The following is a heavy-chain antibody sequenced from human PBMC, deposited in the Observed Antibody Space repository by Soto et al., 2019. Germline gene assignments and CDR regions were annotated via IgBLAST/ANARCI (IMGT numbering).Heavy chain of an antibody. CDR3: ARLPSIAANAGRNYYGMDG. V-gene: IGHV4-39*01. D-gene: IGHD6-6*01. CDR2: IYYSGST. J-gene: IGHJ6*02. Sequence: WETLFISCPVSGGSSSSSSYYWGWIRHPPGKGLEWIGSIYYSGSTYYNPSLKSRVTISVDTSKTQFSLKLSSVTAADTAVYYCARLPSIAANAGRNYYGMDGWGQGTKVTVAS. CDR1: GGSSSSSSYY.